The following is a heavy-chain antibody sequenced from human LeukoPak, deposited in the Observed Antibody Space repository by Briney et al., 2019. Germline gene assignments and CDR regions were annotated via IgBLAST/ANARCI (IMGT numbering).Heavy chain of an antibody. V-gene: IGHV1-69*06. D-gene: IGHD2-21*02. CDR2: IIPIFGTA. CDR1: GYTFTSYA. J-gene: IGHJ4*02. CDR3: ASWRDPADY. Sequence: SVKVSCKASGYTFTSYAMNWVRQAPGQGLEWMGGIIPIFGTANYAQKFQGRVTITADKSTSTAYMELSSLRSEDTAVYYRASWRDPADYWGQGTLVTVSS.